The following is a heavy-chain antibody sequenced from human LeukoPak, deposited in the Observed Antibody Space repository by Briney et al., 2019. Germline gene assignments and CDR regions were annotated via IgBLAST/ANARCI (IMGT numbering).Heavy chain of an antibody. J-gene: IGHJ4*02. D-gene: IGHD5-12*01. CDR3: AKPMYNGYDYGADY. Sequence: GRSLRLSCAASGFTFSSYAMHWVRQAPGKGLEWVAVISYDGSNKYYADSVKGRFTISRDNSKNTLYLQMNSLRAEDTAVYYCAKPMYNGYDYGADYWGQGTLVTVSS. V-gene: IGHV3-30*04. CDR1: GFTFSSYA. CDR2: ISYDGSNK.